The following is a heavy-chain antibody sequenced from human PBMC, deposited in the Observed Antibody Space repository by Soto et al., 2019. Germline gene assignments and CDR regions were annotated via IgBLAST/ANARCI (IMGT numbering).Heavy chain of an antibody. CDR3: ARDLHPLQYFYHSSDF. Sequence: PGGSLRLSCAASGFTFSSYGMQWVRQAPGKGLEWVALIWYDGSNKYYADSVKGRFTISRDNSKNTLYLQMNSLRAEDTAVYYCARDLHPLQYFYHSSDFWGQGTLVTVSS. V-gene: IGHV3-33*01. CDR1: GFTFSSYG. CDR2: IWYDGSNK. D-gene: IGHD3-22*01. J-gene: IGHJ4*02.